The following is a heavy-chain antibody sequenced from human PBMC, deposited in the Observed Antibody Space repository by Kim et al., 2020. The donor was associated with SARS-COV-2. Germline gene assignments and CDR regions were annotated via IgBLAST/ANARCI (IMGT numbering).Heavy chain of an antibody. D-gene: IGHD5-12*01. J-gene: IGHJ6*02. CDR1: GFTFSSYS. CDR3: AREKERWLQVYYYYYGMDV. Sequence: GGSLRLSCAASGFTFSSYSMNWVRQAPGKGLEWVSSISSSSSYIYYADSVKGRFTISRDNAKNSLYLQMNSLRAEDTAVYYCAREKERWLQVYYYYYGMDVWGQGTTVTVSS. CDR2: ISSSSSYI. V-gene: IGHV3-21*01.